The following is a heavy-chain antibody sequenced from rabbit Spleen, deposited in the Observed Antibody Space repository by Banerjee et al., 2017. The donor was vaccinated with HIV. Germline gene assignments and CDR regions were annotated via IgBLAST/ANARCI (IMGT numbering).Heavy chain of an antibody. J-gene: IGHJ4*01. CDR1: GFDFSSFY. CDR3: ARGPPYAGYAGYGYVYLNL. V-gene: IGHV1S7*01. D-gene: IGHD6-1*01. Sequence: QLKETGGGLVQPGGSLTLSCKASGFDFSSFYMSWVRQAPGKGLEWIGYIDPVFGSTYYASWVNGRFTISSHNAQNTLYLQLNSLTAADTATYFCARGPPYAGYAGYGYVYLNLWGQGTLVTVS. CDR2: IDPVFGST.